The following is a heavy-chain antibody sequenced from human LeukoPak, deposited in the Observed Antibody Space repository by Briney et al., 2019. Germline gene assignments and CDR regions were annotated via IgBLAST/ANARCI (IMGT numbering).Heavy chain of an antibody. CDR2: IRYDGSNK. V-gene: IGHV3-30*02. D-gene: IGHD2-2*01. CDR3: AKDGRHCSSTSCFYMDV. J-gene: IGHJ6*03. CDR1: GFTFSNSW. Sequence: PGGSLRLSCAASGFTFSNSWMSWVRQAPGKGLEWVAFIRYDGSNKYYADSVKGRFTISRDNSKNTLYLQMNSLRAEDTAVYYCAKDGRHCSSTSCFYMDVWGKGTTVTVSS.